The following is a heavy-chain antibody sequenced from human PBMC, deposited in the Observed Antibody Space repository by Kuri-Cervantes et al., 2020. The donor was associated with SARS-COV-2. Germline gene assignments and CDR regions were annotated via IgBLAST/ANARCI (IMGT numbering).Heavy chain of an antibody. CDR3: ARDLTPFGVFDY. D-gene: IGHD3-10*01. CDR2: INAGNGNT. Sequence: ASVKVSCKAPGYTFTSYAMHWVRQAPGQRLEWMGWINAGNGNTKYSQKFQGRVTITRDTSASTAYMELSSLRSEDTAVYYCARDLTPFGVFDYWGQGTLVTVSS. CDR1: GYTFTSYA. J-gene: IGHJ4*02. V-gene: IGHV1-3*01.